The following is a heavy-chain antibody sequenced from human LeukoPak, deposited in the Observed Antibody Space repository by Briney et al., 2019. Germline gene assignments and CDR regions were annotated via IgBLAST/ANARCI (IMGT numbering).Heavy chain of an antibody. D-gene: IGHD3-22*01. V-gene: IGHV4-39*07. CDR3: ARDGYYYDSSGYSPFDY. Sequence: PSETLSLTCTVSGGSISSSSYYWGWIRQPPGKGLEWIGSIYYSGSTYYNPSLKSRVTISVDTSKNQLSLKLSSVTAADTAVYYCARDGYYYDSSGYSPFDYWGQGTLVTVSS. CDR2: IYYSGST. CDR1: GGSISSSSYY. J-gene: IGHJ4*02.